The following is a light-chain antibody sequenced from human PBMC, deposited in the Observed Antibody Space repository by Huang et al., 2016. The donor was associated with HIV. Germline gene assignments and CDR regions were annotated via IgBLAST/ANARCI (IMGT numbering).Light chain of an antibody. Sequence: LVMTQSPATLSVSPGERATLSCRASQSINSNLAWYQQRPGQAPRLLIYAASPRASGVPARFSGRGSGTEFTLTISSLQSEDFAVYYCQQYNNWSETFGQGTKVEIK. CDR3: QQYNNWSET. CDR2: AAS. J-gene: IGKJ1*01. CDR1: QSINSN. V-gene: IGKV3-15*01.